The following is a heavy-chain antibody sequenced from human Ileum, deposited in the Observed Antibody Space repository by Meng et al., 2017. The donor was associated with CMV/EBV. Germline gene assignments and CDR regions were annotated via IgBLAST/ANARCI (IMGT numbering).Heavy chain of an antibody. Sequence: TVSGGSISRGTHFWSWIRQHPGKGLEWIGNIYYNGNTNYNPSLKSRVTISVDTSKNQFSLKLISVTAEDTAVYYCARTGMYYYESSPWGQGTLVTVSS. D-gene: IGHD3-22*01. J-gene: IGHJ5*02. CDR3: ARTGMYYYESSP. CDR2: IYYNGNT. V-gene: IGHV4-31*03. CDR1: GGSISRGTHF.